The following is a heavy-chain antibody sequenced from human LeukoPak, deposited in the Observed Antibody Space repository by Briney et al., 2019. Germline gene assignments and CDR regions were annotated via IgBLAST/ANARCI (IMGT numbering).Heavy chain of an antibody. J-gene: IGHJ4*02. V-gene: IGHV3-23*01. CDR2: IRGGGST. CDR3: AKGLSDFWSGYSY. Sequence: GGSLGLSCAASGFTFSSYAMSWVRQAPGKGLEWVSSIRGGGSTDYADSVKGRFTISRDNSKNTLSLQMNSLRPEDTAVYYCAKGLSDFWSGYSYWGQGTLVTVSS. D-gene: IGHD3-3*01. CDR1: GFTFSSYA.